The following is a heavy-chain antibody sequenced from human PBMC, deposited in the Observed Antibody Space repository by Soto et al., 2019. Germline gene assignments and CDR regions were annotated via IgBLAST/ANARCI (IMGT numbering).Heavy chain of an antibody. Sequence: QLHLVQSGAVVKKPGASVTVSCSASGYPVTAYYMHWVRQAPGRGLEWMGGINPATGAANYTQTFQGRVTMTRDTSTSTVFMELSGLTSEDTAGFYCARGGGVGVAGSAAFDMWGQGTLVTVSS. CDR2: INPATGAA. V-gene: IGHV1-2*02. CDR3: ARGGGVGVAGSAAFDM. CDR1: GYPVTAYY. D-gene: IGHD3-3*01. J-gene: IGHJ3*02.